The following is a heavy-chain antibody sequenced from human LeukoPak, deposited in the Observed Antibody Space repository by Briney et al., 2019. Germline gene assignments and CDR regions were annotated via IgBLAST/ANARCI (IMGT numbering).Heavy chain of an antibody. CDR1: GGSISSGDYC. V-gene: IGHV4-30-4*08. Sequence: SETLSLTCTVSGGSISSGDYCWNWLRQPPGEGLEWIGYMSNSGSTYYNPSLKSRVTVSVDTSKNQFSPRLSSVTAADTAVYYCARSAHSSGWYDYWGQGTLVTVSS. D-gene: IGHD6-19*01. CDR2: MSNSGST. J-gene: IGHJ4*02. CDR3: ARSAHSSGWYDY.